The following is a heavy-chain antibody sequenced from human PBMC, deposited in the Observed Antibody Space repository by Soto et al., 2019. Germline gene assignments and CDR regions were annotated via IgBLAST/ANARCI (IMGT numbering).Heavy chain of an antibody. J-gene: IGHJ4*02. CDR3: AKDSLVDTAMFFDY. CDR1: GFTFSIYA. Sequence: GSLRLSCAASGFTFSIYAMSWVRQAPGKGLEWVSAISGSGGSTYYADSVKGRFTISRDNSKNTLYLQMNSLRAEDTAVYYCAKDSLVDTAMFFDYWGQGTLVTVSS. V-gene: IGHV3-23*01. CDR2: ISGSGGST. D-gene: IGHD5-18*01.